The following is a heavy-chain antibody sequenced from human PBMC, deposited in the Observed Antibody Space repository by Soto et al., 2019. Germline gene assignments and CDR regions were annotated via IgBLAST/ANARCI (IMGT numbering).Heavy chain of an antibody. V-gene: IGHV3-23*01. CDR1: GFTFSDSA. Sequence: PGGSLRFSCTASGFTFSDSAITWVRQALGKGPEWVSSIGRTNNTHYADSVKGRFAISRDNSQNTLYLQMNSLTAEDTAVYFCAKVDAYSYRTDHWGQGTLVTVSS. D-gene: IGHD3-16*02. CDR3: AKVDAYSYRTDH. J-gene: IGHJ4*02. CDR2: IGRTNNT.